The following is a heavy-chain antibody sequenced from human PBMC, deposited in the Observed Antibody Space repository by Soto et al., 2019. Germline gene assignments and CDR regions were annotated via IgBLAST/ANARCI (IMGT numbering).Heavy chain of an antibody. J-gene: IGHJ4*02. Sequence: SETLSLTCSVSGGSISSGDYYWNWIRQPPGKGLEWIGHIYYSGSTYYNSSLKSRVTISLDTSKNQFSLKLSSVTAADTAVYYCAGTGSGSPRLSFDCWGQGTLVTVSS. CDR1: GGSISSGDYY. V-gene: IGHV4-30-4*01. CDR2: IYYSGST. D-gene: IGHD3-10*01. CDR3: AGTGSGSPRLSFDC.